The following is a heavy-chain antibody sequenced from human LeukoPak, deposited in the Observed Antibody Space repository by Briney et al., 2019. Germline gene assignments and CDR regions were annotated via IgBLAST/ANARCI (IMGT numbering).Heavy chain of an antibody. CDR3: ARAYSSSSGSRDAFDI. CDR1: GFTFSSYW. D-gene: IGHD6-6*01. J-gene: IGHJ3*02. CDR2: IKQDGSEK. Sequence: GGSLRLSCAASGFTFSSYWMSWVRQAPGKGLEWVANIKQDGSEKYYVDSVKGRFTISRDNAKNSLYLQMNSLRAEDTAVYYCARAYSSSSGSRDAFDIWGQGTMVTVSS. V-gene: IGHV3-7*01.